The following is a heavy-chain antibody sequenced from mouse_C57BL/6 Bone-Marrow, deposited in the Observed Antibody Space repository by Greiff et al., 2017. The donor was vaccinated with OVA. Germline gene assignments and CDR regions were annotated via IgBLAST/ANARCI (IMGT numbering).Heavy chain of an antibody. CDR1: GFTFSSYA. Sequence: DVKLVESGEGLAKPGGSLKLSCAASGFTFSSYAMSWVRQTPEKRLEWVAYISSGGDYIYYADTVKGRFTISRDNARNTLYLQMSSLKSEDTAMYYCTRDLFDYDEGFDYWGQGTTLTVSS. CDR3: TRDLFDYDEGFDY. CDR2: ISSGGDYI. V-gene: IGHV5-9-1*02. J-gene: IGHJ2*01. D-gene: IGHD2-4*01.